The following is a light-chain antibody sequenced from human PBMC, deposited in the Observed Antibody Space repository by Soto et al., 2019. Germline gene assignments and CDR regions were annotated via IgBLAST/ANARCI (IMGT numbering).Light chain of an antibody. CDR3: SSYAGSNNPYV. V-gene: IGLV2-8*01. Sequence: QSALTQPPSASGSPGQSVTISCTGTSSDVGGYNYVSWYQQHPGKAPKLMIYEVTKRPSGVSDRFSGSKSGNTASLIVSGLQAEDEAEYYCSSYAGSNNPYVFGTGTKLTVL. CDR2: EVT. CDR1: SSDVGGYNY. J-gene: IGLJ1*01.